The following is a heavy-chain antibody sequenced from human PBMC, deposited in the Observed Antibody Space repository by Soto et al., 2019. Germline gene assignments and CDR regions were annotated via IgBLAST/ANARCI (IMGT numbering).Heavy chain of an antibody. CDR3: ARVQESDFWRASQSYYYVDV. Sequence: QVQLQESGPGLVKPSETLSLTCTVSGVSINTQYWSWVRQPPGKGLEWIGYLYNNGNAKHSPSLNSRVTMSLDTSKNQVSLKLTSVTAEDTGVYYCARVQESDFWRASQSYYYVDVWGKGATVTVSS. CDR2: LYNNGNA. J-gene: IGHJ6*03. CDR1: GVSINTQY. V-gene: IGHV4-59*11. D-gene: IGHD3-3*01.